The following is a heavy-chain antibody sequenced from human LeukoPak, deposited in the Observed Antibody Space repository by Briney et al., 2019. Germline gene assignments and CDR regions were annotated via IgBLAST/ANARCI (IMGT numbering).Heavy chain of an antibody. Sequence: GGSLRLSCAASGFTFSSYWMSWVRQAPGKGLEWVANIKQDGSEKYYVDSVKGRFTISRDNAKNSLYLQMNSLRAEDTAVYYCARDGLSPPYYYYYMDVWGKGTTVTVSS. CDR1: GFTFSSYW. J-gene: IGHJ6*03. CDR2: IKQDGSEK. V-gene: IGHV3-7*01. D-gene: IGHD3-16*02. CDR3: ARDGLSPPYYYYYMDV.